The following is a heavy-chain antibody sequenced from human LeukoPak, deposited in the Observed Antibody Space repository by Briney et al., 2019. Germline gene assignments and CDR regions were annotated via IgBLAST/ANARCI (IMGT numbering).Heavy chain of an antibody. CDR2: INSDGSST. CDR3: SSGNSHDFDI. Sequence: GGSLRLSCAASGFTFSSYWMHWVRQAPGKGLVWVSGINSDGSSTSYADSVKGRFTISRDNAKNTLYLQMNNLRAEDTAVYYCSSGNSHDFDIWGQGTMVTVSS. J-gene: IGHJ3*02. D-gene: IGHD4-23*01. CDR1: GFTFSSYW. V-gene: IGHV3-74*01.